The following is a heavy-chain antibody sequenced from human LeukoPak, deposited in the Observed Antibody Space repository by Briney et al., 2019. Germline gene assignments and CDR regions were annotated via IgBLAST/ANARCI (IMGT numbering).Heavy chain of an antibody. D-gene: IGHD5-12*01. CDR1: GYSFTSYW. CDR3: ARLRGYSRDGYFDY. J-gene: IGHJ4*02. Sequence: GESLKISCEGSGYSFTSYWIDWVRQMPGKGLEWMGIIYPGDSDTRYSPSFQGQVTISADKSISTAYLQWSSLKASDTAIYYCARLRGYSRDGYFDYWGQGTLVTVSS. V-gene: IGHV5-51*01. CDR2: IYPGDSDT.